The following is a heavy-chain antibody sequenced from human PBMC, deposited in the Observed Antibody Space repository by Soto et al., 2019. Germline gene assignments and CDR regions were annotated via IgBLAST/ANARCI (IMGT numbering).Heavy chain of an antibody. D-gene: IGHD5-12*01. CDR2: IIPILGIA. J-gene: IGHJ4*02. Sequence: ASEKVSCKASGGTFSSYTISWVRQAPGQGLEWMGRIIPILGIANYAQKFQGRVTITADKSTSTAYMELSSLRSEDTAVYYCASHSGYDYPFDYWGQGTLVTVSS. V-gene: IGHV1-69*02. CDR1: GGTFSSYT. CDR3: ASHSGYDYPFDY.